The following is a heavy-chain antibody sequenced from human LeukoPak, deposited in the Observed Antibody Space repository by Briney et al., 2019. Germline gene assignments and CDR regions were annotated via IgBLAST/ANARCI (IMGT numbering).Heavy chain of an antibody. J-gene: IGHJ6*03. CDR2: IWHDGRKE. V-gene: IGHV3-33*01. D-gene: IGHD1-14*01. Sequence: PGGSLRLSCAASGFTFSSYGFHWVRQPPGKGLEWVAIIWHDGRKEFYADSVKGRFAISRDSSKSTVFLQMNTLRAEDTALYYCARAYMTPYMDVWGQGTTVTVSS. CDR3: ARAYMTPYMDV. CDR1: GFTFSSYG.